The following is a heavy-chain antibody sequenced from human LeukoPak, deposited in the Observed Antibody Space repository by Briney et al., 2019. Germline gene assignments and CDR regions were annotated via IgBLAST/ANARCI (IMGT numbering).Heavy chain of an antibody. CDR1: GGSIRSSTYY. CDR3: ARDYYDSSGYYFDY. V-gene: IGHV4-39*02. D-gene: IGHD3-22*01. Sequence: SETLSLTCTVSGGSIRSSTYYWAWIRQPPGKGLEWIGSIFYSGSTYYNPSLKSRLTISVDTSNNHFSLKLSSVTAADTAVYYCARDYYDSSGYYFDYWGQGTLVTVSS. J-gene: IGHJ4*02. CDR2: IFYSGST.